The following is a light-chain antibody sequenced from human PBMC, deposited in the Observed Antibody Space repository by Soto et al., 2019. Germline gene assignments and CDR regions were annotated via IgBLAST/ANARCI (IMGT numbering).Light chain of an antibody. Sequence: DIQMTQSPSTLSASVGDRVTITCRASQSISSWLAWYQQKPGKAPKLLIYKASSLESGVPSSFSGGGSGTEFTLTISSLQPDDFATYYCQQYNSYSVFGQGTRLEIK. V-gene: IGKV1-5*03. J-gene: IGKJ5*01. CDR1: QSISSW. CDR2: KAS. CDR3: QQYNSYSV.